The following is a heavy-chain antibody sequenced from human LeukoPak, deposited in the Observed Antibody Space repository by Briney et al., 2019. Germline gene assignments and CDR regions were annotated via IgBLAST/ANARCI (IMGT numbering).Heavy chain of an antibody. J-gene: IGHJ4*02. V-gene: IGHV3-30*12. CDR3: AKDDGGYDNFHFDY. D-gene: IGHD5-12*01. CDR2: ISHDGDHK. CDR1: GFTFSSYG. Sequence: GGSLRLSCAASGFTFSSYGMHWVRQAPGTGLEWVAVISHDGDHKYHADSVKGRFTISRDNSKNTLYLQMNSLRAEDTAVYYCAKDDGGYDNFHFDYWGQGTLVTVSS.